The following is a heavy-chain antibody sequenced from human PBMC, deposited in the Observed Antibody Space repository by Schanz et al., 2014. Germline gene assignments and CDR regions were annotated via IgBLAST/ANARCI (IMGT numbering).Heavy chain of an antibody. CDR2: ISGRDGST. V-gene: IGHV3-23*04. CDR3: ARIGGSVFDY. D-gene: IGHD3-10*01. CDR1: GFNFSDYA. Sequence: EVHLVESGGGLVPPGGSLRLSCAASGFNFSDYAMCWVRQAPGMGLEWVSAISGRDGSTYYADSVRGRFTISRDNSKNTLYLQMNSLRAEDTAVYYCARIGGSVFDYWGQGTLVTVSS. J-gene: IGHJ4*02.